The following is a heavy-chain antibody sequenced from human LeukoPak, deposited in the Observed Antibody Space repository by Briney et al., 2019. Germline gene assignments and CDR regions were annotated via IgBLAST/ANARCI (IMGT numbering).Heavy chain of an antibody. CDR3: ARDPSITIFSSDAFDI. CDR2: INHSGST. Sequence: SETLSLTCAVYGGSFSGYYWSWIRQPPGKGLEWIGEINHSGSTNYNPSLKSRVTISVDTSKNQFSLKLSSVTAADTAVYYCARDPSITIFSSDAFDIWGQGTMVTVSS. D-gene: IGHD3-9*01. V-gene: IGHV4-34*01. J-gene: IGHJ3*02. CDR1: GGSFSGYY.